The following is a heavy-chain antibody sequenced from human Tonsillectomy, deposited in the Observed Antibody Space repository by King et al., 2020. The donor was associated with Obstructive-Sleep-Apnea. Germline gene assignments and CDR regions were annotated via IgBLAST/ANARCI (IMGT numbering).Heavy chain of an antibody. D-gene: IGHD4-23*01. CDR2: ISSSSSTI. J-gene: IGHJ4*02. Sequence: VQLVESGGGLVQPGGSLRLSCAASGFTFSSYSMNWVRQAPGKGLEWVSYISSSSSTIYYADSVKGRFTISRDNAKNSLYLQMNSLRAEDTAVYYCARDLGLVTVEIFDYWGQGTLVTVSS. CDR1: GFTFSSYS. V-gene: IGHV3-48*04. CDR3: ARDLGLVTVEIFDY.